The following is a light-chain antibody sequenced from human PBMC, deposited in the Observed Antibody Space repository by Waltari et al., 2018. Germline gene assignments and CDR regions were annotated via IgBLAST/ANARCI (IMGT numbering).Light chain of an antibody. CDR2: GNS. CDR1: SSNIGAGYC. CDR3: QSYDSSLSGPPWV. V-gene: IGLV1-40*01. J-gene: IGLJ3*02. Sequence: QSVLTQPPSVPGAPGQRVTISCTGSSSNIGAGYCVHRYTQLPGTAPKLLIYGNSNRPSGVPDRFSGSKSGTSASLAITGLQAEDEADYYCQSYDSSLSGPPWVFGGGTKLTVL.